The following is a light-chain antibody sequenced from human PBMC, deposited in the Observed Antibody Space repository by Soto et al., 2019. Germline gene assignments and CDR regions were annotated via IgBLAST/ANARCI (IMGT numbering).Light chain of an antibody. J-gene: IGKJ1*01. Sequence: IQMTQSPSSLSGSVGERVTITCRASQSISSWLAWYQQKPGKAPKLLIYKASTLKSGVPSRFSGSGSGTEFTLTISSLQPDDFATYYCQHYNSYSGAFGHGTKVEIX. CDR3: QHYNSYSGA. CDR1: QSISSW. CDR2: KAS. V-gene: IGKV1-5*03.